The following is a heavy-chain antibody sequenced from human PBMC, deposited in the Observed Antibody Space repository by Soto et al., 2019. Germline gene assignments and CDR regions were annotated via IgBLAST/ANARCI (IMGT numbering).Heavy chain of an antibody. Sequence: GGSLRLSCAASGFTFSSYDMHWVRQPTGKGLEWVSAIGTAGDTYYPGSVKGRFTISRENAKNSLYLQMNSLRAGDTAVYYCARGHSGYDEYYFDYWGQGTLVTVSS. CDR1: GFTFSSYD. D-gene: IGHD5-12*01. CDR2: IGTAGDT. V-gene: IGHV3-13*04. J-gene: IGHJ4*02. CDR3: ARGHSGYDEYYFDY.